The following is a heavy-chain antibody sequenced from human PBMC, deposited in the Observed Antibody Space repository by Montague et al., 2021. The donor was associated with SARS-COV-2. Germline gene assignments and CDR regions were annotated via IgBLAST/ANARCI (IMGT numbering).Heavy chain of an antibody. J-gene: IGHJ5*02. CDR2: IDSTGGST. D-gene: IGHD5-18*01. Sequence: SRRLSCAASGFTFSIYAMTWVRQAPGKGLEWLSAIDSTGGSTYYADSVKGRFTISRDNSKNTLYLQMNSLRAEDTAVYYCAKGDTAMAPYNWFDPWGQGTLVTVSS. CDR1: GFTFSIYA. V-gene: IGHV3-23*01. CDR3: AKGDTAMAPYNWFDP.